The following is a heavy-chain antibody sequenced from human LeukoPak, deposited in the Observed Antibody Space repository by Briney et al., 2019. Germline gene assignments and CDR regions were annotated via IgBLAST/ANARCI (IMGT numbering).Heavy chain of an antibody. J-gene: IGHJ4*02. D-gene: IGHD6-19*01. CDR1: GVSMSTSLYY. Sequence: TSETLSLTCTVSGVSMSTSLYYWGWIRQAPGKALEWIGSVYYNGHTFFTPSLSSRVSISLDTDKKQFSLKLNSVTASDTAFYYCARQRGAVAFYYFDSWGQGTLVTVSS. CDR2: VYYNGHT. V-gene: IGHV4-39*01. CDR3: ARQRGAVAFYYFDS.